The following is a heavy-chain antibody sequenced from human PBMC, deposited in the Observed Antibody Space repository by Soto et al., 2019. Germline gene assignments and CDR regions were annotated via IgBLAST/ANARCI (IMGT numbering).Heavy chain of an antibody. D-gene: IGHD3-9*01. CDR1: GGSFSGYY. J-gene: IGHJ4*02. Sequence: SETLSLTCAVYGGSFSGYYWSWIRQPPGKGLEWIGEINHSGSTNYNPSLKSRVTISVDTSKNQFSLKLSSVTAADTAVYYCARTYYDILTGYKTIDYWGQGTLVTVSS. CDR2: INHSGST. CDR3: ARTYYDILTGYKTIDY. V-gene: IGHV4-34*01.